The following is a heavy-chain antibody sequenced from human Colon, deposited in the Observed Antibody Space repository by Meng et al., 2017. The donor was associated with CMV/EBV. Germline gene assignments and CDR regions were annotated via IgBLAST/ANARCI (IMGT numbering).Heavy chain of an antibody. CDR2: IYPGDSDT. Sequence: ISCKGSGNSFTNSWIGWVRQMPGKGLEWMGIIYPGDSDTRYSPSFQGQVSFSADKSISTAFLQWRSLKASDTAMYYCARLGDGYGADFWGQGTLVTVSS. CDR1: GNSFTNSW. J-gene: IGHJ4*02. CDR3: ARLGDGYGADF. D-gene: IGHD1-26*01. V-gene: IGHV5-51*01.